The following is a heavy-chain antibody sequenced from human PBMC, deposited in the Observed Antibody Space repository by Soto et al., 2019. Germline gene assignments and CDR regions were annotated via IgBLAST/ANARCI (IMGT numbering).Heavy chain of an antibody. CDR1: GFTFSSYD. V-gene: IGHV3-13*01. J-gene: IGHJ4*02. CDR2: IGTAGDT. Sequence: GGSLRLSCAASGFTFSSYDMHWVRQATGKGLEWVSAIGTAGDTYYPGSVKGRFTISRENAKNALYLQMNSLRAGDTAVYYCARECGGRGSTAARLLYYFDYWGLGTLVTVYS. D-gene: IGHD6-6*01. CDR3: ARECGGRGSTAARLLYYFDY.